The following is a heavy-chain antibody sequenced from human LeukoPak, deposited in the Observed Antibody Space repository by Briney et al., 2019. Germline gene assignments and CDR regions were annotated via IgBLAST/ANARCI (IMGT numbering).Heavy chain of an antibody. Sequence: SETLSLTCTVSGGSISSHYWSWIRQPPGKGLEWIGYIYYSGSTNYNPSLKTRVTISVDTSKNQFSLRLSSVTAADTAVYYCARGTSCCGFDYWGQGTLVTVSS. V-gene: IGHV4-59*11. CDR3: ARGTSCCGFDY. CDR1: GGSISSHY. D-gene: IGHD2-2*01. J-gene: IGHJ4*02. CDR2: IYYSGST.